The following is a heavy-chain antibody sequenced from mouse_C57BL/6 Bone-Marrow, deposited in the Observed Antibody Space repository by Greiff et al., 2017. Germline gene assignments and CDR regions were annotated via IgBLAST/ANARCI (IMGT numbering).Heavy chain of an antibody. CDR3: ARHSGYYDV. CDR1: GFTFSSYG. J-gene: IGHJ1*03. CDR2: ISSGGSYT. V-gene: IGHV5-6*01. D-gene: IGHD1-3*01. Sequence: VKLMESGGDLVKPGGSLKLSCAASGFTFSSYGMSWVRQTPDKRLEWVATISSGGSYTYYPDSVKGRFTISRDNAKNTLYLQMSSLKSEDTAMYYCARHSGYYDVWGTGTTVTVSS.